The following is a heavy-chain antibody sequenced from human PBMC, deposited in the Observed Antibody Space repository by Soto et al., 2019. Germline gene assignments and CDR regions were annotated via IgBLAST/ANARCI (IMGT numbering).Heavy chain of an antibody. Sequence: QVQLVQSGAEVKKPGSSVKVSCKASGGTFSNYAISWVRQAPGQGLEWVGGIIPIFGTTNFAQKFQGRVTITADESTTPAYMELSGLRSEDTAVYYCARDGSRDGYFGNWLDPWGQGTLVTISS. CDR2: IIPIFGTT. J-gene: IGHJ5*02. V-gene: IGHV1-69*12. CDR3: ARDGSRDGYFGNWLDP. D-gene: IGHD5-12*01. CDR1: GGTFSNYA.